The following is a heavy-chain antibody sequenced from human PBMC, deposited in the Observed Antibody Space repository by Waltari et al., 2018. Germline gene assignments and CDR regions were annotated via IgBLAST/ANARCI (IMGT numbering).Heavy chain of an antibody. D-gene: IGHD3-3*01. Sequence: QVQLQQWGAGLLKPSETLSLTCAVYGGSFSGYYWSWIRQPPGKGLEWIGEINHSGSTNYNPSLKSRVTISVDTSKNQFSLKLSSVTAADTAVYYCARLPVQRITIFGVAIRYGMDVWGQGTTVTVSS. CDR1: GGSFSGYY. CDR2: INHSGST. V-gene: IGHV4-34*01. CDR3: ARLPVQRITIFGVAIRYGMDV. J-gene: IGHJ6*02.